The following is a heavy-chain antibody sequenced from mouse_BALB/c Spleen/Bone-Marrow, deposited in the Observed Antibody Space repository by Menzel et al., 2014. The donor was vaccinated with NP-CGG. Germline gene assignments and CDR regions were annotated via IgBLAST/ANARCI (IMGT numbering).Heavy chain of an antibody. CDR1: GFTFSDFY. J-gene: IGHJ3*01. D-gene: IGHD2-10*02. Sequence: EVQGVESGGGLVQPGDSLRLSCATSGFTFSDFYMEWVRQPPGKRLEWIAASRNKAKYYTTEYSASVKGRFIVSRDTSQSVLNLQMNALRAEDTAIYYCARDVGYGNYFVYWGQGTLVTVSA. CDR2: SRNKAKYYTT. V-gene: IGHV7-1*02. CDR3: ARDVGYGNYFVY.